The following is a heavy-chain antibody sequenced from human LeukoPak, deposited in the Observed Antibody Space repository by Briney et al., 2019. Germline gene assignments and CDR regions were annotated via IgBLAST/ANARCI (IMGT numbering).Heavy chain of an antibody. CDR1: GYTFTSYG. V-gene: IGHV1-18*01. CDR2: ISAYNGNT. J-gene: IGHJ4*02. D-gene: IGHD3-9*01. Sequence: ASVKVSCKASGYTFTSYGISWVRQAPGQGLEWMGWISAYNGNTNYAQKLQGRVTMTTDTSTSTAYMELRSLRSDDTAVYYCARGGYDILTGYYPFDYWGQGTLVTASS. CDR3: ARGGYDILTGYYPFDY.